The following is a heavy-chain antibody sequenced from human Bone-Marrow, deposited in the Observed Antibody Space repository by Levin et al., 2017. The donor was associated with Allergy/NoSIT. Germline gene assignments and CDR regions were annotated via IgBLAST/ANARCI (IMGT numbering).Heavy chain of an antibody. Sequence: AASVKVSCKASGYSFTTYAIDWVRQAPGQGLEWMGWINTNTGNPTYAQGLTGRFVFSLDTSVSTAYLQISSLKAEDSAVYYCAREKLGYCGGGTCNGPYFDYWGQGSLVTVSS. CDR2: INTNTGNP. V-gene: IGHV7-4-1*02. J-gene: IGHJ4*02. CDR3: AREKLGYCGGGTCNGPYFDY. D-gene: IGHD2-15*01. CDR1: GYSFTTYA.